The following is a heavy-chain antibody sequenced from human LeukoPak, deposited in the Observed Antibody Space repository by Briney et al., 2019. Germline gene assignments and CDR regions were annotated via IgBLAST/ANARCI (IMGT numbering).Heavy chain of an antibody. CDR2: ISHSSNYK. Sequence: PGGSLRLSCAASGFTFSTYTMNWVRQAPGKGLEWVASISHSSNYKYYADSVKGRFTISRDNAKISLYLQMNSLRAEDTAVSYCARADSTTLGPYYYYGLDVWGQGTTVTVSS. J-gene: IGHJ6*02. D-gene: IGHD1-1*01. V-gene: IGHV3-21*01. CDR1: GFTFSTYT. CDR3: ARADSTTLGPYYYYGLDV.